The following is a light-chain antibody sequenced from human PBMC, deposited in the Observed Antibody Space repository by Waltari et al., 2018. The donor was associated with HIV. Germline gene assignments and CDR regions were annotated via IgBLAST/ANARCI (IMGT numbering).Light chain of an antibody. CDR1: TSGSQT. CDR3: QVWHSNSDHVV. J-gene: IGLJ2*01. Sequence: SYVLTQPPSASVAQGPTARITCEGNTSGSQTAPRYQERPGQAPALVVHDDSDRPSGIPERFSGSNSGNTATLTISRVEAGDEADYYCQVWHSNSDHVVFGGGTKLTVL. CDR2: DDS. V-gene: IGLV3-21*02.